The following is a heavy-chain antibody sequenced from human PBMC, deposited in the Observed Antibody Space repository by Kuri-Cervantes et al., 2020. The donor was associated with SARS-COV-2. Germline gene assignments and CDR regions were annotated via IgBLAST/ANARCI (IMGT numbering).Heavy chain of an antibody. CDR1: GGSISSGGYY. CDR2: IYYSGST. CDR3: ARHYAFDRFHK. J-gene: IGHJ4*02. D-gene: IGHD3-9*01. V-gene: IGHV4-31*02. Sequence: SCTVSGGSISSGGYYWSWIRQHPGKGLEWIGYIYYSGSTYYNPSLKSRVTISVDTSKNQFSLKLSSVTAADTAIYYCARHYAFDRFHKWGQGTQVTVSS.